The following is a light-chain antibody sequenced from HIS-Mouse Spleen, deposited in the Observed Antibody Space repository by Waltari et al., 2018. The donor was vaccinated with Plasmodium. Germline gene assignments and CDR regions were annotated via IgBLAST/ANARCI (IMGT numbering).Light chain of an antibody. Sequence: EIVMTQSPATLSVSPGERATLSCRASQSVSSNLAWYQQKPGQAPRLLSYGASTRATGIPARFSSSGSGTEFTLTISSLQSEDFAVYYCQQYNNWSFTFGPGTEVDIK. CDR2: GAS. CDR3: QQYNNWSFT. J-gene: IGKJ3*01. V-gene: IGKV3-15*01. CDR1: QSVSSN.